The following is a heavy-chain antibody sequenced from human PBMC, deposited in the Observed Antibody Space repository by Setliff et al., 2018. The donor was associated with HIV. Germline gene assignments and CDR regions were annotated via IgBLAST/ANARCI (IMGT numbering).Heavy chain of an antibody. D-gene: IGHD3-3*01. CDR3: ARDLSTHWSGYSLGF. Sequence: GASVKVSCKASGYTFTTHAMHWVRQAPGQGLEWMGWINPKFGGTLYAQKFRGRVTMTRDMSINTVYVELSSLSSDDTAVYYCARDLSTHWSGYSLGFWGPGTLVTVSS. V-gene: IGHV1-2*02. J-gene: IGHJ4*02. CDR1: GYTFTTHA. CDR2: INPKFGGT.